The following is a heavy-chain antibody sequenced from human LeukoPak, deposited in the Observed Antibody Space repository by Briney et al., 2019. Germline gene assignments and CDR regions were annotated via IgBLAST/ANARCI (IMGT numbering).Heavy chain of an antibody. V-gene: IGHV3-21*04. CDR2: ISSSSSYI. Sequence: GGSLRLSCAASGFTFSSYSMNWVRQAPGKGLEWVSSISSSSSYIYYADSVKGRFTISRDNAKNTLYLQMNSLRAEDTAVYYCARDLRRRFDPWGQGTLVTVSS. J-gene: IGHJ5*02. CDR1: GFTFSSYS. CDR3: ARDLRRRFDP. D-gene: IGHD3-10*01.